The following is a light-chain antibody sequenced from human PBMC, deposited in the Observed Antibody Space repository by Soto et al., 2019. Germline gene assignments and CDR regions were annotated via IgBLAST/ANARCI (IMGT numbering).Light chain of an antibody. J-gene: IGLJ2*01. V-gene: IGLV2-18*02. CDR3: CSYAGSYSWV. CDR2: DVT. CDR1: SSDVGSYNR. Sequence: QSALTQPPSVSGSPGQSVTISCTGTSSDVGSYNRVSWYQQPPGTAPKLMIYDVTKWPSGVPDRISGSKSGNTASLTISGLQAEDEADYYCCSYAGSYSWVFGGGTKVTVL.